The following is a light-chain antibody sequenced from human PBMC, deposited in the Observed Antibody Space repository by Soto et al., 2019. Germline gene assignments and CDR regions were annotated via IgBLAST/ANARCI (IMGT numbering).Light chain of an antibody. J-gene: IGLJ3*02. CDR2: EVT. Sequence: QSALTQPPSASGSLGQSVTISCTGTSSDIGGYNYVSWYQQHPGKAPKLLIYEVTKRPSGVPDRFSGSKSGNTASLTVSGLQAEDEAEYCASRAVNTVRVFGGGTQLTVL. V-gene: IGLV2-8*01. CDR1: SSDIGGYNY. CDR3: ASRAVNTVRV.